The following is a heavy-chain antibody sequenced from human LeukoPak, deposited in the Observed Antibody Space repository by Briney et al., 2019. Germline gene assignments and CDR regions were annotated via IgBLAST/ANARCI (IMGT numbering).Heavy chain of an antibody. V-gene: IGHV3-23*01. D-gene: IGHD3-10*01. CDR2: ISGSGGST. CDR1: GFTFSSYA. Sequence: PGGSLRLSCAASGFTFSSYAMSWVRQAPGKGLEWVSAISGSGGSTYYADSVKGRFTISRDNSKNTLYPQMNSLRAEDTAVYYCAKGEARGYYGSGSYYISGMDVWGQGTTVTVSS. J-gene: IGHJ6*02. CDR3: AKGEARGYYGSGSYYISGMDV.